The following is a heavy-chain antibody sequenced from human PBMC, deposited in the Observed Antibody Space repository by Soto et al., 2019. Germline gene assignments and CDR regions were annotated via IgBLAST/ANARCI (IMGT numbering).Heavy chain of an antibody. Sequence: QTGGSLRLSCAASGFTFSSYAMSWVRQAPGKGLEWVSAISGSGGSTYYADSVKGRFTISRDNSKNTLYLQMNSLRAEDTAVYYCAKDLSRSVLRYFDWLLPFDYWGQGTLVTVSS. J-gene: IGHJ4*02. CDR3: AKDLSRSVLRYFDWLLPFDY. V-gene: IGHV3-23*01. CDR1: GFTFSSYA. CDR2: ISGSGGST. D-gene: IGHD3-9*01.